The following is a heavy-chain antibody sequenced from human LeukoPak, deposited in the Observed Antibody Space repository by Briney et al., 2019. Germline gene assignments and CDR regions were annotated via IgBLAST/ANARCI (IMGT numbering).Heavy chain of an antibody. Sequence: GGSLRLYCAASGFTFSSYSMNWVRQAPGKGLEWVSSISSSSSYIYYADSVKGRFTISRDNAKNSLYLQMNSLRAEDTAVYYCARGDYYDSSGFNYWGQGTLVTVSS. CDR1: GFTFSSYS. D-gene: IGHD3-22*01. V-gene: IGHV3-21*01. CDR3: ARGDYYDSSGFNY. J-gene: IGHJ4*02. CDR2: ISSSSSYI.